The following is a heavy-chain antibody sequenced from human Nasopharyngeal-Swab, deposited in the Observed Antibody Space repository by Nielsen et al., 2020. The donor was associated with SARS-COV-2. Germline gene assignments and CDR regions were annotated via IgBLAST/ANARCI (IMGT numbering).Heavy chain of an antibody. CDR3: AKEGATGWFDP. CDR2: ISHNSGT. J-gene: IGHJ5*02. Sequence: SETLSLTCTVSGVSITSQYWSWIRQPSGKGLEWIGYISHNSGTSYNPSLKSRVTMFMDTSKNQFSLRLTSVTAADTAVYYCAKEGATGWFDPCGQGTLVTVSS. V-gene: IGHV4-59*11. CDR1: GVSITSQY.